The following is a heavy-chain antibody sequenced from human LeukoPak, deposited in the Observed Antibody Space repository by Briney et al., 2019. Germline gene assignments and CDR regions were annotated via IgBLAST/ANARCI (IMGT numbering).Heavy chain of an antibody. CDR1: GYSFTNYW. V-gene: IGHV5-10-1*01. D-gene: IGHD4-23*01. Sequence: GESLKISCKGSGYSFTNYWISWVRQLPGKGLEWMGRIDPSDSSTNYSPSFQGHVTISADKSISTAYLQWRSLKASDTAMYYCARGDDYGGAFDIWGQGTMVTVSS. CDR3: ARGDDYGGAFDI. CDR2: IDPSDSST. J-gene: IGHJ3*02.